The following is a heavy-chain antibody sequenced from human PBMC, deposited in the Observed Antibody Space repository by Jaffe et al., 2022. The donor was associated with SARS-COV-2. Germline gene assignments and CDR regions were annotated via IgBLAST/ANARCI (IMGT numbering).Heavy chain of an antibody. CDR3: ARETSGSWGEPYYFNY. V-gene: IGHV3-21*01. CDR1: GFTFSSYT. J-gene: IGHJ4*02. CDR2: ISSSSTYI. D-gene: IGHD3-16*01. Sequence: EVQLVESGGGLVKPGGSLRLSCAASGFTFSSYTMNWVRQAPGKGLEWVSSISSSSTYIYYADSVKGRFTISRDNAKNSLYLQMNSLRGEDTAVYYCARETSGSWGEPYYFNYWGQGTLVTVSS.